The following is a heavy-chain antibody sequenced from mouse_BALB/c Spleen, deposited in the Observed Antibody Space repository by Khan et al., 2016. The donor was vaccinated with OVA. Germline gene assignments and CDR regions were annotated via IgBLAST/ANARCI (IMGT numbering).Heavy chain of an antibody. J-gene: IGHJ4*01. CDR1: GYTFTSNT. D-gene: IGHD2-14*01. V-gene: IGHV1-4*01. Sequence: QVQLKQSGAELARPGASVRMSCKASGYTFTSNTMHWIKQRPGQGLEWIGNINPRSGYTNYNQNFRDKATLTADKSSSTAYMQLSSLTSEDSAVYYCARRTTGYTMDSWGQGTSVTVSS. CDR3: ARRTTGYTMDS. CDR2: INPRSGYT.